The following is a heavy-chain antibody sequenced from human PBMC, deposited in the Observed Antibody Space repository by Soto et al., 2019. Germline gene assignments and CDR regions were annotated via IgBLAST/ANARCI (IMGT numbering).Heavy chain of an antibody. Sequence: GASVKVSGKASGYTFTSYGISWVRQAPGQGLEWMGWISAYNGNTNYAQKLQGRVTMTTDTSTSTAYMELRSLRSDDTAVYYCARKGYYDFWSGYPEYYYYYYGMDVWGQGTTVTVSS. J-gene: IGHJ6*02. CDR2: ISAYNGNT. V-gene: IGHV1-18*01. CDR1: GYTFTSYG. D-gene: IGHD3-3*01. CDR3: ARKGYYDFWSGYPEYYYYYYGMDV.